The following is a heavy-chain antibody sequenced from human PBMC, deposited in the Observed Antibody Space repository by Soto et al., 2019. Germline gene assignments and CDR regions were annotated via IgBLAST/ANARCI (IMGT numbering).Heavy chain of an antibody. D-gene: IGHD6-19*01. Sequence: SETLSLTCTFSGGSISGNYWNLIRQPPGQTLEWIGYVYSSGSTYYNPSLKSRVTISVDSSKNQFSLNLNSVTAADTAVYYCARVGPQSAGWYITGFFDYWGQGTLVTVSS. V-gene: IGHV4-59*01. CDR1: GGSISGNY. CDR3: ARVGPQSAGWYITGFFDY. CDR2: VYSSGST. J-gene: IGHJ4*02.